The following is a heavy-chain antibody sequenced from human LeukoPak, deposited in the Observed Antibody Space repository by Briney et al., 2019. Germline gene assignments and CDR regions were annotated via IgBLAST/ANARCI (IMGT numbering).Heavy chain of an antibody. J-gene: IGHJ5*02. Sequence: SVKVSCKASGGTFSSYAISWVRQAPGQGLEWMGRIIPILGIANYAQKFQGRVTITADKSTSTAYMELSSLRSEDTAVYYCASAPNYGDYVSGWFDPWGQGTLVTVSP. CDR2: IIPILGIA. V-gene: IGHV1-69*04. D-gene: IGHD4-17*01. CDR1: GGTFSSYA. CDR3: ASAPNYGDYVSGWFDP.